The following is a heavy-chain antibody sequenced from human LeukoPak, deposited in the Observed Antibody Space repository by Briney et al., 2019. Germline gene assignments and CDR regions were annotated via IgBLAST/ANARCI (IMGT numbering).Heavy chain of an antibody. J-gene: IGHJ3*02. D-gene: IGHD1-26*01. CDR1: GFTFSSYW. Sequence: GGSLRLSCAASGFTFSSYWMHWVRQAPGKGLEWVSSISSSSSYIYYADSVKGRFTISRDNAKNSLYLQMNSLRAEDTAVYYCAREGGSYLRAFDIWGQGTMVTVSS. CDR2: ISSSSSYI. CDR3: AREGGSYLRAFDI. V-gene: IGHV3-21*01.